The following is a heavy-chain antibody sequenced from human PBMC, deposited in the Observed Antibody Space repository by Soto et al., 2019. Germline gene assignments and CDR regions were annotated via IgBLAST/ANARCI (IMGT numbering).Heavy chain of an antibody. Sequence: ASVKVSCKASGYTFTSYGISWVRQAPGQGLEWMGWISAYNGNTNYAQKLQGGVTMTTDTSTSTAYMELRSLRSDDTAVYYCARSGIQLWFFDGDDYYYYMDVWGKGTTVTVS. CDR3: ARSGIQLWFFDGDDYYYYMDV. D-gene: IGHD5-18*01. CDR2: ISAYNGNT. J-gene: IGHJ6*03. V-gene: IGHV1-18*01. CDR1: GYTFTSYG.